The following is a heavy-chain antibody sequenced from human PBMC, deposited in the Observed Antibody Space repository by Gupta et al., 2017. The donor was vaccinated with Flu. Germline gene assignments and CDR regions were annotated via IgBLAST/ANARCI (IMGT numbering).Heavy chain of an antibody. CDR1: GFTFDDYA. D-gene: IGHD3-10*01. CDR2: ISWNSGSI. Sequence: EVQLVESGGGLVQPGRSLRLSCAASGFTFDDYAMHWVRQAPGKGLEWVSGISWNSGSIGYADSVKGRFTISRDNAKNSLYLQMNSLRAEDTALYYCAKDRSRNYYGSGSPYNWVDPWGQGTLVTVSA. CDR3: AKDRSRNYYGSGSPYNWVDP. J-gene: IGHJ5*02. V-gene: IGHV3-9*01.